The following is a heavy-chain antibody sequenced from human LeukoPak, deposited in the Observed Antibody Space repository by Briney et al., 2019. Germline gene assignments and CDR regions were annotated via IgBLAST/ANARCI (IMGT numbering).Heavy chain of an antibody. J-gene: IGHJ5*02. CDR3: ARKAIDLVVAYNWFDP. CDR1: GGSFSGYY. Sequence: SETLSLTCAVYGGSFSGYYWSWIRQPPGKGLEWIGEINHSGSTNYNPSLKSRVTLSVDTSKNQFSLKLSSVTAADTAVYYCARKAIDLVVAYNWFDPWGKGTLVTVSS. D-gene: IGHD2-15*01. CDR2: INHSGST. V-gene: IGHV4-34*01.